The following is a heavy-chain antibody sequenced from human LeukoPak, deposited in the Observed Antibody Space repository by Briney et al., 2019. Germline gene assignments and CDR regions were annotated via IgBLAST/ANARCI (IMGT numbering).Heavy chain of an antibody. CDR3: ARRHGSIAAAAQMDV. Sequence: SVKASCKASGGTFSSYAISWVRQAPGQGLEWMGRIIPILGIANYAQKFQGRVTITADKSTSTAYMELSSLRSEDTAVYYCARRHGSIAAAAQMDVWGQGTTVTVSS. CDR1: GGTFSSYA. CDR2: IIPILGIA. J-gene: IGHJ6*02. V-gene: IGHV1-69*04. D-gene: IGHD6-13*01.